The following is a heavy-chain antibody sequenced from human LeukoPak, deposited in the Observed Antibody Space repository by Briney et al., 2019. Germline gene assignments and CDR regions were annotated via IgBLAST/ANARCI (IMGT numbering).Heavy chain of an antibody. CDR1: RFTFSSYW. V-gene: IGHV3-7*01. D-gene: IGHD4-23*01. Sequence: PGGSLRLSCAASRFTFSSYWMSWVRQAPGKGLEWVANIKQDGSEKYYADSVRGRFTISRDNAKNSLYLQMNSLRAVDTAVYYCARDVGNSGIDYWGQGTLVTVSS. CDR2: IKQDGSEK. CDR3: ARDVGNSGIDY. J-gene: IGHJ4*02.